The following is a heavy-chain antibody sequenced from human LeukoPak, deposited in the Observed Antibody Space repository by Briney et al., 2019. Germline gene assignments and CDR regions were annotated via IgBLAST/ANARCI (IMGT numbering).Heavy chain of an antibody. J-gene: IGHJ4*02. CDR3: AAKGNGYTGIYVFAH. D-gene: IGHD1-26*01. Sequence: GGSLRLSCAASGFTVSSNYMSWVRQAPGKGLEWVSVIYASGTTKYADSVKGRFTISRDTSDNTLNLQMNGLGAEDSAVYYCAAKGNGYTGIYVFAHWGQGTLVTVSA. V-gene: IGHV3-66*01. CDR1: GFTVSSNY. CDR2: IYASGTT.